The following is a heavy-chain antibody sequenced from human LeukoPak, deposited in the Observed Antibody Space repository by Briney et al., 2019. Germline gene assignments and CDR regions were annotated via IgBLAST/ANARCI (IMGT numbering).Heavy chain of an antibody. V-gene: IGHV3-23*01. J-gene: IGHJ4*02. D-gene: IGHD2-2*03. CDR2: ISGSGGST. CDR1: GFTFSSYA. Sequence: PGRSLRLSCAASGFTFSSYAMSWVRQAPGKGLEWVSAISGSGGSTYYADSVKGRFTISRDNSKNTLYLQMNSLRAEDTAVYHCAKDLDTVVVPAAMESWGQGTLVTVSS. CDR3: AKDLDTVVVPAAMES.